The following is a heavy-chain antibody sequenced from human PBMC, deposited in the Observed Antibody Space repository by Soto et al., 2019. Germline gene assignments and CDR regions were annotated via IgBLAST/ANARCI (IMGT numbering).Heavy chain of an antibody. D-gene: IGHD3-22*01. CDR3: AKDDGLLRSLYYYYGMDV. Sequence: GGSLRLSCAASGFTFSSYAMSWVRQAPGKGLEWVSAISGSGGSTYYADSVKGRFTISRDNSKNTLYLQMNSLRAEDTAVYYCAKDDGLLRSLYYYYGMDVWGQGTTVTVSS. J-gene: IGHJ6*02. CDR1: GFTFSSYA. CDR2: ISGSGGST. V-gene: IGHV3-23*01.